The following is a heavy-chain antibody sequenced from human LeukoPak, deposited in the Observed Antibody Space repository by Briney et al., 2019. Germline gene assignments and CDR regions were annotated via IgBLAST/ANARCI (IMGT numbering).Heavy chain of an antibody. Sequence: GGSLRLSCAASGFTFSSHYMHWVRQAPGKGLVWVSRINSDGSSTYYADSVKGRFTISRDNAKNTLFLLMNSLRAEDTAVYYCTRDWTARSNAFDIWGQGTMVTVSS. J-gene: IGHJ3*02. CDR1: GFTFSSHY. CDR3: TRDWTARSNAFDI. D-gene: IGHD3/OR15-3a*01. V-gene: IGHV3-74*01. CDR2: INSDGSST.